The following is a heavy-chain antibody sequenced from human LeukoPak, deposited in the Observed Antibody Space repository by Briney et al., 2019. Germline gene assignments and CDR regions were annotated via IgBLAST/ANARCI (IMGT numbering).Heavy chain of an antibody. CDR2: IIPIFGTA. D-gene: IGHD2/OR15-2a*01. CDR1: GGTFSSYA. Sequence: GASVKVSCKASGGTFSSYAISWVRQAPGQGLEWMGGIIPIFGTANYAQKFQGRVTITADESTSTAYMELSSLRSEDTAVYYCAGDLSGYFDYWGQGTLVTVSS. CDR3: AGDLSGYFDY. J-gene: IGHJ4*02. V-gene: IGHV1-69*13.